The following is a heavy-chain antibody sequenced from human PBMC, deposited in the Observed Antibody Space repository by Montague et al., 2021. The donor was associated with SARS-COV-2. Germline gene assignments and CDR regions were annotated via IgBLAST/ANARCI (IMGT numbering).Heavy chain of an antibody. CDR2: IDWDDDK. D-gene: IGHD3-10*01. Sequence: PALVKPTQTLTLTCTFSGFSLSTSGMCVSWIRQPPGKALEWLARIDWDDDKYYSTSLKTRLTISKDTSKNQVVLTMTNMDPVDPATYYCARTAGTDYTGYYYYAMDVWGQGTTVTVSS. V-gene: IGHV2-70*11. CDR3: ARTAGTDYTGYYYYAMDV. J-gene: IGHJ6*02. CDR1: GFSLSTSGMC.